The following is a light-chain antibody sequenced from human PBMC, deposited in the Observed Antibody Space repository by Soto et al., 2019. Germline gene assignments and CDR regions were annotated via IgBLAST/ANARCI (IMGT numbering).Light chain of an antibody. CDR2: AAS. J-gene: IGKJ1*01. Sequence: IVMTQSPATLSVSPGERATLSCRASQSVSSDLAWYQHRPGQAPRLLIYAASSRATGIPVRFSGSGSGTDFTLSISRLEPEDFAVYYCQHYGSSLWTFGQGTKVDI. CDR1: QSVSSD. V-gene: IGKV3-20*01. CDR3: QHYGSSLWT.